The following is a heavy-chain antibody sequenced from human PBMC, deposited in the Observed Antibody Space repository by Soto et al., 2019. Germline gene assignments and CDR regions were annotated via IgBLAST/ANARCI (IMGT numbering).Heavy chain of an antibody. CDR2: IYGGGRS. Sequence: GGSLRLSCAASGFTLNSNCMNWVRQAPGKGLEWVSVIYGGGRSYYADSVKGRFTISRDNSKNTLYLQMDSLRAEDTAVYYCARALLIAVAGAVSEDYFDYWGQGTLVTVSS. CDR3: ARALLIAVAGAVSEDYFDY. J-gene: IGHJ4*02. CDR1: GFTLNSNC. D-gene: IGHD6-19*01. V-gene: IGHV3-53*01.